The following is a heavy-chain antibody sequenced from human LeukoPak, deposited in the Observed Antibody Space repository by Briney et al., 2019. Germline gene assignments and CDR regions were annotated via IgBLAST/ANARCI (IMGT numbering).Heavy chain of an antibody. Sequence: GESLKISCKGSGYSFTGYWIGWVRQMPGKGLEWMGIIYPGDSDTRYSPSFQGQVTISADKSISTAYLQWSSLKASDTAMYYCARQVESRSNWFDPWGQGTLVTVSS. J-gene: IGHJ5*02. CDR2: IYPGDSDT. D-gene: IGHD1-1*01. CDR1: GYSFTGYW. CDR3: ARQVESRSNWFDP. V-gene: IGHV5-51*01.